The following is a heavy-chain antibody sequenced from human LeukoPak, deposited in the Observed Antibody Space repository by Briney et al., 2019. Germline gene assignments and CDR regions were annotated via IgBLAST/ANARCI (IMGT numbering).Heavy chain of an antibody. J-gene: IGHJ4*02. Sequence: SQTLSLTCTVSGGSISSGSYYWSWIRQPAGKGLEWIGRIYTSGSTNYNPSLKSRVTISVDTSKNQFSLKLSSVTAADTAVYYCARNDFWSGGVDYWGQGTLVTVSS. CDR2: IYTSGST. CDR1: GGSISSGSYY. CDR3: ARNDFWSGGVDY. V-gene: IGHV4-61*02. D-gene: IGHD3-3*01.